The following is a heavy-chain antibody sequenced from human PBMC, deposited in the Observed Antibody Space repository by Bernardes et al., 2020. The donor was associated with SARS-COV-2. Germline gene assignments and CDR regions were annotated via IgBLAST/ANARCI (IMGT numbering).Heavy chain of an antibody. CDR3: ARGGDTDYESYFDY. Sequence: GGSLRLSCVVSGFTSQNYAMAWVREAPGKGLVWVSRINGDGSRTKYADSVKGRFTISRDNARSTVYLQMSSLRVEDAAVYFCARGGDTDYESYFDYWGQGTLVTVSP. CDR1: GFTSQNYA. D-gene: IGHD3-16*01. J-gene: IGHJ4*02. V-gene: IGHV3-74*01. CDR2: INGDGSRT.